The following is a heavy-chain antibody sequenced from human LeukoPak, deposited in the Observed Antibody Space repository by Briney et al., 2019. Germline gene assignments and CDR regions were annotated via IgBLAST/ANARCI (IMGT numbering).Heavy chain of an antibody. CDR2: IYYSGST. V-gene: IGHV4-59*01. D-gene: IGHD3-22*01. Sequence: KASETLSLTCTVSGGSISSYYWSWIRHPPGKGLEWVGYIYYSGSTNYNPSLKSRVTISVDTSKNQFFLKLSSVAAADTAVDYCAREGDSSGYYPWGQGSLVTVCS. CDR3: AREGDSSGYYP. J-gene: IGHJ5*02. CDR1: GGSISSYY.